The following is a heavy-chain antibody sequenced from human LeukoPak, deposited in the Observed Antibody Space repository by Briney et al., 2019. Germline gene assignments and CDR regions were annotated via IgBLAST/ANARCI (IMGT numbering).Heavy chain of an antibody. CDR3: ARGDHFTFGGVIANMARRYYYYGMDV. J-gene: IGHJ6*04. Sequence: PSETLSLTCAVYGGSFGGYYWSWIRQPPGKGLEWIGEINHSGSTNYNPSLKSRVTISVDTSKNQFSLKLSSVTAADTAVYYCARGDHFTFGGVIANMARRYYYYGMDVWGKGTTVTVSS. CDR2: INHSGST. V-gene: IGHV4-34*01. D-gene: IGHD3-16*02. CDR1: GGSFGGYY.